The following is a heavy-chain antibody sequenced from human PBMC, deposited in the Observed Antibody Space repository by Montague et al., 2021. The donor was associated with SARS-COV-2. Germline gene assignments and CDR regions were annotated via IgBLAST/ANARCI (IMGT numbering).Heavy chain of an antibody. CDR3: AGTDYVSSGKYDY. Sequence: SETLSLTCTVSGGSRSGYFWSWIRQSPGKGLEWIGYIYHSGTTKYNPSLKSRVAISLDTSKNQFSLKLSSVTAADTAAYYCAGTDYVSSGKYDYWGQGTLVTVSS. V-gene: IGHV4-59*08. J-gene: IGHJ4*02. CDR2: IYHSGTT. CDR1: GGSRSGYF. D-gene: IGHD3-16*01.